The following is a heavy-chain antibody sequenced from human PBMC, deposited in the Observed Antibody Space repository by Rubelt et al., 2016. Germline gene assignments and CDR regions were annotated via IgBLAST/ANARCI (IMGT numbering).Heavy chain of an antibody. V-gene: IGHV4-39*07. Sequence: QLQLQESGPGLVKPSEALSLTCTVSGGSISSSSYYWGWIRQPPGKGLEWIGSFYYSGCTYYNPSLKSRVTISVDTSKNQFSLKLSSVTAADTAVYYCARDPRAGTTSFDYWGQGTLVTVSS. J-gene: IGHJ4*02. CDR2: FYYSGCT. CDR1: GGSISSSSYY. CDR3: ARDPRAGTTSFDY. D-gene: IGHD1-7*01.